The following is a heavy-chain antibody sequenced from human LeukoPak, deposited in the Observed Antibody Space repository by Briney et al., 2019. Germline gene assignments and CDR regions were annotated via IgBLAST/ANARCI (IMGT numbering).Heavy chain of an antibody. V-gene: IGHV1-18*01. CDR3: ARQSLTVTKDYFDY. J-gene: IGHJ4*02. CDR2: ISAYNGNT. Sequence: ASVKVSCKASGYTSTSYGISWVRQAPGQGLEWMGWISAYNGNTNYAQKLQGRVTMTTDTSTSTAYMELRSLRSDDTAVYYCARQSLTVTKDYFDYWGQGTLVTVSS. CDR1: GYTSTSYG. D-gene: IGHD4-17*01.